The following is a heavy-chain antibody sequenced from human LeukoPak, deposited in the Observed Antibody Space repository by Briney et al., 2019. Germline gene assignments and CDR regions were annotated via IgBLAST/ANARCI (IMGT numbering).Heavy chain of an antibody. D-gene: IGHD2-15*01. CDR1: GLTLSKYG. CDR2: VSYDGSNK. V-gene: IGHV3-30*03. J-gene: IGHJ6*01. Sequence: GGSLRLSCAASGLTLSKYGIHWVRQTPGKGLEWVAVVSYDGSNKNYIDSMKGRFIISRDNYNSTVYLQMNSLRAEDTAVYYCATSTAGYCSGRICSPYYFHYGINVWGPGTTVIVSS. CDR3: ATSTAGYCSGRICSPYYFHYGINV.